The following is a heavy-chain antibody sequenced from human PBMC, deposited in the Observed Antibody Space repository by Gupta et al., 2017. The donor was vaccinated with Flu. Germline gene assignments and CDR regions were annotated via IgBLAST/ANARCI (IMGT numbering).Heavy chain of an antibody. Sequence: QVQLQESGPGLVKPSETLSLTCTVSGGSISSYYWSWIRQPPGKGLEWIGYIYYSGSTNYNPSLKSRVTISVDTSKNQFSLKLSSVTAADTAVYYCARTQILRYFDWLNYYFDYWGQGTLVTVSS. CDR3: ARTQILRYFDWLNYYFDY. D-gene: IGHD3-9*01. J-gene: IGHJ4*02. V-gene: IGHV4-59*01. CDR1: GGSISSYY. CDR2: IYYSGST.